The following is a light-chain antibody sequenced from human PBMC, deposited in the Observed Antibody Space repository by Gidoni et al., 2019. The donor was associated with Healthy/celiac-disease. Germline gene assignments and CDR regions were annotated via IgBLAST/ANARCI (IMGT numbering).Light chain of an antibody. V-gene: IGKV2-28*01. J-gene: IGKJ2*01. CDR3: MRALQPLST. CDR1: QSLLHSNGYNY. Sequence: DMVMTQSPRSLPGTPGEPAAISCRSSQSLLHSNGYNYLDWYLQKPGQSLQLLISLGSNRASGVPDRFSGCGSGTAFTLKISRVEAEDVGFYYCMRALQPLSTFGQGTKLEIK. CDR2: LGS.